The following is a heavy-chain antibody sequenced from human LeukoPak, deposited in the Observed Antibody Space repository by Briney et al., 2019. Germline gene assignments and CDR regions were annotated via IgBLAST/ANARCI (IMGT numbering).Heavy chain of an antibody. CDR2: IKQDGSEK. J-gene: IGHJ4*02. V-gene: IGHV3-7*01. CDR3: ARVEWGSGWYVDDY. Sequence: GGSLRLSCAASGFTFSNYWMSWVRRAPGKGLEWVANIKQDGSEKYYVDSVKGRFTISRDNAKNSLYLQMNSLRAEGTAVYYCARVEWGSGWYVDDYWGQGTLVTVSS. CDR1: GFTFSNYW. D-gene: IGHD6-19*01.